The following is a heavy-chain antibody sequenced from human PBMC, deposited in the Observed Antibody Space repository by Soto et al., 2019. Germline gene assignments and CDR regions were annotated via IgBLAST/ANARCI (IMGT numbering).Heavy chain of an antibody. Sequence: EVQLLESGGGLVEPVGSLRLSCAASGFNFGSYAMRWVRQAPGKGLEWVSALSGSGGSTYYADSVKGRFTISRDNSKNTLYLQMNSLRAEDTAVYYCARRGSGSYYDYWGQGTLVTVSS. J-gene: IGHJ4*02. CDR2: LSGSGGST. CDR3: ARRGSGSYYDY. CDR1: GFNFGSYA. V-gene: IGHV3-23*01. D-gene: IGHD1-26*01.